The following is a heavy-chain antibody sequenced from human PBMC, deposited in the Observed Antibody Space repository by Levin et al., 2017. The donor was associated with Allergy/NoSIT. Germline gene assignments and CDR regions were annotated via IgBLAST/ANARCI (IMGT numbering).Heavy chain of an antibody. D-gene: IGHD3-16*01. CDR1: GGSISPYY. V-gene: IGHV4-59*01. J-gene: IGHJ4*02. Sequence: TSETLSLTCTVSGGSISPYYWSWIRQPPGMGLEWIAYIFHSGVANYNPSLKSRLTVSMDMSKSQFSLHLSSVTAADTAVYYCARGERLGPDYWGQGTLVTVSS. CDR3: ARGERLGPDY. CDR2: IFHSGVA.